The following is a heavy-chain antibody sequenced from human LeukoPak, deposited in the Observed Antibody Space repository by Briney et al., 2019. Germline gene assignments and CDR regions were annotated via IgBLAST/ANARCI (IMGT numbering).Heavy chain of an antibody. CDR3: ARPGYYTTTSCVSWFDP. D-gene: IGHD2-2*01. CDR2: ISYDGSNQ. J-gene: IGHJ5*02. V-gene: IGHV3-30-3*01. Sequence: GRSLRLSRAASGSTFSTYAMQSARQPPGNGLEWVAVISYDGSNQNYADSVKGRFTISRDTSKNSLYVQMNSLRAEDTAVYYCARPGYYTTTSCVSWFDPGGEKTLVSV. CDR1: GSTFSTYA.